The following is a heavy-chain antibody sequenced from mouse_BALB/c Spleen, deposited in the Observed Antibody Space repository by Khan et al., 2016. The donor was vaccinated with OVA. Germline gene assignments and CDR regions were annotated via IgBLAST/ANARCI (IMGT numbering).Heavy chain of an antibody. V-gene: IGHV2-9-2*01. D-gene: IGHD1-1*01. CDR2: IWTGGGT. CDR3: VRRGNYYGSFYWYFDV. CDR1: GFSLTSYD. Sequence: VQLKESGPGLVAPSQSLSITCTGSGFSLTSYDISWIRQPPGKGLEWRGVIWTGGGTNYNSAFMSRLSISKDNSKSQVFLKMNSLESDDTAIYYCVRRGNYYGSFYWYFDVWGAGTTVTVSS. J-gene: IGHJ1*01.